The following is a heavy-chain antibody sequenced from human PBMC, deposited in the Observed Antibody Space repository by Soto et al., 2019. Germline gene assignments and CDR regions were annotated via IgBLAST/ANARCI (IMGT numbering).Heavy chain of an antibody. Sequence: QVQLQESGPGLVKPSETLSLTCTVSGGSISSHYWSWIRQPPGKGLEWIGYIYYSGSTNYNPSLKSRVTISVDTSKNQFSLKLSSVTAADTAVYYCATVGSPGDYYYYYMDVWGKGTTVTVSS. CDR2: IYYSGST. V-gene: IGHV4-59*08. CDR1: GGSISSHY. D-gene: IGHD7-27*01. J-gene: IGHJ6*03. CDR3: ATVGSPGDYYYYYMDV.